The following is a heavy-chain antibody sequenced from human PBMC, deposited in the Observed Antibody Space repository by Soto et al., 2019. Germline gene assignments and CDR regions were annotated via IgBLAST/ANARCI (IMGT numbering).Heavy chain of an antibody. CDR2: IYYSGST. J-gene: IGHJ4*02. V-gene: IGHV4-59*01. Sequence: SETLSLTCTVSGGSISSYYWSWIRQPPGKGLEWIGYIYYSGSTNYNPSLKSRVTISVDTSKNQFSLKLSSVTAADTAVYYCARVFGYGDYFDYWGQVTLVTVSS. CDR1: GGSISSYY. D-gene: IGHD4-17*01. CDR3: ARVFGYGDYFDY.